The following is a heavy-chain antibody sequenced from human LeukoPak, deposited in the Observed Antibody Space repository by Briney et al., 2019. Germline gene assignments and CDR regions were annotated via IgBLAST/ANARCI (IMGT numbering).Heavy chain of an antibody. D-gene: IGHD1-26*01. CDR3: AREKWEKPQNFDY. Sequence: GGSLRLSCAASGFTFSRYSMNWVRQAPGKGLEWVASISSSSTYKYYADSVKGRFTISRDNARSSLFLQTNSLRAEDTAVYYCAREKWEKPQNFDYGGREPLATVSS. V-gene: IGHV3-21*01. CDR1: GFTFSRYS. CDR2: ISSSSTYK. J-gene: IGHJ4*02.